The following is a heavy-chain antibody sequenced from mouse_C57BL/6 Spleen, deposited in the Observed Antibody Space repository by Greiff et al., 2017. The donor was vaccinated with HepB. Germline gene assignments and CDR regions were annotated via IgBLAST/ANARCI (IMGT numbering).Heavy chain of an antibody. CDR2: INYVGSST. CDR1: GFNFRDSY. CDR3: ARGDYDFDY. Sequence: VESEGGLVQPGSSMKLSCTASGFNFRDSYMAWVRQVPEKGLEWVANINYVGSSTYYLDSLKRRFIISSDNAKNIQYLQISSLKYEDTATYYCARGDYDFDYWGQGTTLTVSS. J-gene: IGHJ2*01. V-gene: IGHV5-16*01. D-gene: IGHD2-4*01.